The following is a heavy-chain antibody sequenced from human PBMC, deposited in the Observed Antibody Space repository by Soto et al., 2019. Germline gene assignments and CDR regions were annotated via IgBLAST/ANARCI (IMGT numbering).Heavy chain of an antibody. CDR3: AKNGQPPYYYYGMDV. J-gene: IGHJ6*02. V-gene: IGHV1-18*01. Sequence: QGQLVQSGTEVKKPGASLKVSCKAFGYTFTRYGISWVRQAPGQGLEWMGWISGYNGDTKYAQKFQGRVTMTIDTSTSTAYMELGSLTSDDTAVYYCAKNGQPPYYYYGMDVWGQGTTVTVSS. D-gene: IGHD2-8*01. CDR2: ISGYNGDT. CDR1: GYTFTRYG.